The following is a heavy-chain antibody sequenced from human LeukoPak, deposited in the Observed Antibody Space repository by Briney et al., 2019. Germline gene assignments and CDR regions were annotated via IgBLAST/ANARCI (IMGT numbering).Heavy chain of an antibody. J-gene: IGHJ4*02. CDR3: ASMRYLGELSPLDY. Sequence: SETLSLTCSVSGGSITTSSYYWGWIRQPPEKGLEWIGSIYYTGGTHYSPSLKSRVTMSVDTSKNQFSLKLSSVTAADTAVYYCASMRYLGELSPLDYWGQGTLVTVSS. CDR1: GGSITTSSYY. D-gene: IGHD3-16*02. CDR2: IYYTGGT. V-gene: IGHV4-39*01.